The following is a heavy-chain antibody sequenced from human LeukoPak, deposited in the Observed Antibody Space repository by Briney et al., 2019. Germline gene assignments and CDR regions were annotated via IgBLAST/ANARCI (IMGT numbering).Heavy chain of an antibody. V-gene: IGHV4-4*02. CDR3: ARPNGYCSGGSCLNWFDP. CDR2: IYHSGST. CDR1: GGSISSSNW. D-gene: IGHD2-15*01. J-gene: IGHJ5*02. Sequence: PSETLSLTCAVSGGSISSSNWWSWVRQPPGKGLEWIGEIYHSGSTNYNPSLKSRVTISVDKSKNQFSLKLSSVTAADTAVYYCARPNGYCSGGSCLNWFDPWGQGTLVTVSS.